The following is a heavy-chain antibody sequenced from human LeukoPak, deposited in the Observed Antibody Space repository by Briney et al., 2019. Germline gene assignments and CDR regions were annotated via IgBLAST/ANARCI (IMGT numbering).Heavy chain of an antibody. CDR3: ASLTYYYGMDV. CDR2: IYNNEAP. CDR1: GGSISDHY. V-gene: IGHV4-59*08. J-gene: IGHJ6*02. Sequence: LETLSLTCSVSGGSISDHYWSWIRQSPGKGLEWIGYIYNNEAPNYNPSLNARVTISVDMSKTQVSLKLTSVTAADTAVYYCASLTYYYGMDVWGQGTTVTVSS.